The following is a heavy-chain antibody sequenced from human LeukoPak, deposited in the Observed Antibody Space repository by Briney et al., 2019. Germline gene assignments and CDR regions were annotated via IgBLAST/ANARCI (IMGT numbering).Heavy chain of an antibody. J-gene: IGHJ4*02. Sequence: GGSLRLSCAPSGFSLSSNYMSWVRQAPGKGLEWVSIIYSGGSTYYSGSVKGRFAISRDNSKNTLYLQMNSLRAEDTAVYYCARGENWQQLVHFGGQGTLVTVSS. V-gene: IGHV3-53*01. CDR3: ARGENWQQLVHF. CDR1: GFSLSSNY. D-gene: IGHD6-13*01. CDR2: IYSGGST.